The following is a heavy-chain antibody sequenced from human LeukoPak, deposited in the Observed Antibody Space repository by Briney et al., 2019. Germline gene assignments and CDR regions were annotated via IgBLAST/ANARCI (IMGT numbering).Heavy chain of an antibody. CDR3: ARPGQLGSLYYGLDV. V-gene: IGHV4-34*01. CDR2: INHSSST. Sequence: PSETLSLTCAVYGGSFSGYQWSWIRQPPEKGLEWIGEINHSSSTNYNPSLKSRVTISVDTSKNQFSLKLTSLTAADTAVYYCARPGQLGSLYYGLDVWGQGTTVTVS. D-gene: IGHD1-26*01. J-gene: IGHJ6*02. CDR1: GGSFSGYQ.